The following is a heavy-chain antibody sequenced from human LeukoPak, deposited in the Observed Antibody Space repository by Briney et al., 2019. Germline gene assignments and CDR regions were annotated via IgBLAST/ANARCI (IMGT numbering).Heavy chain of an antibody. CDR1: GFTFSSYI. J-gene: IGHJ4*02. CDR2: ISASGANR. V-gene: IGHV3-23*01. CDR3: AKLQSVVIPAAMLGFDY. D-gene: IGHD2-2*01. Sequence: GGSLRLSCAASGFTFSSYIMSWVRQAPGKGLEWVSGISASGANRYYADSVKGRFTISRDNSRDTLSVQINSLRAEDTAVYYCAKLQSVVIPAAMLGFDYWGQGILVTVSS.